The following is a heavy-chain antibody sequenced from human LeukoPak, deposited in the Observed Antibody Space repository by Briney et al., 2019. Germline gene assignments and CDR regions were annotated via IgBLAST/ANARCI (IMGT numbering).Heavy chain of an antibody. CDR1: GFTFSSYA. J-gene: IGHJ5*02. D-gene: IGHD3-3*01. Sequence: GGSLRLSCAASGFTFSSYAMSWVRQAPGKGLEWVSAISGSGGNTYYADSVKGRFTISRDNSKNTLYLQMNSLRAEDTAVYYCAREMEEWFPTNWFDPWGQGTLVTVSS. CDR3: AREMEEWFPTNWFDP. V-gene: IGHV3-23*01. CDR2: ISGSGGNT.